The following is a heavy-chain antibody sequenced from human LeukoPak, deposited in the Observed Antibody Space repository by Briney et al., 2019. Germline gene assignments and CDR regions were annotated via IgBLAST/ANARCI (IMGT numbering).Heavy chain of an antibody. Sequence: ASVKVSCKASGYTFTTYAMHWVRQAPGQRLEWMGWINAGTGNTKYSQRFQGRVTISRDTSATTAYMELSSLRSEDTAVYYCARGASSDWPFDYWGQGTLVTVSS. J-gene: IGHJ4*02. V-gene: IGHV1-3*01. CDR1: GYTFTTYA. CDR2: INAGTGNT. D-gene: IGHD6-19*01. CDR3: ARGASSDWPFDY.